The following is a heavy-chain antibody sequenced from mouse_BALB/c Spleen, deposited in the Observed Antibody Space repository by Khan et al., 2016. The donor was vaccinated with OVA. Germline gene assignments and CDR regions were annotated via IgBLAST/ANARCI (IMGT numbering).Heavy chain of an antibody. V-gene: IGHV1S137*01. CDR2: ISTYYGHP. CDR3: VRGSGNFRFAY. J-gene: IGHJ3*01. D-gene: IGHD1-3*01. CDR1: GYTFTDFA. Sequence: QVQLQQSGTELVRPGVSVKISCKGSGYTFTDFAIHWVKQSHAKSLEWIGVISTYYGHPTYNQKFQDKAKMTVDKSSSTANLAFARLTLEDSSIYYCVRGSGNFRFAYWGQGTPVTVSA.